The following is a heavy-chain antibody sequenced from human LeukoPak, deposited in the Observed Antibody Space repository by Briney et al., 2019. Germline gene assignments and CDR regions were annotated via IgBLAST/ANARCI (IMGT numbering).Heavy chain of an antibody. CDR3: ARGPPSGYSYGYRFYYYGMDV. V-gene: IGHV4-34*01. CDR1: GGSFSGYY. D-gene: IGHD5-18*01. CDR2: INHGGST. Sequence: PSETLSLTCAVYGGSFSGYYWSWIRQPPGKGLEWIGEINHGGSTNYNPSLKSRVTISVDTSKNQFSLKLSSVTAADTAVYYCARGPPSGYSYGYRFYYYGMDVWGQGTTVTVSS. J-gene: IGHJ6*02.